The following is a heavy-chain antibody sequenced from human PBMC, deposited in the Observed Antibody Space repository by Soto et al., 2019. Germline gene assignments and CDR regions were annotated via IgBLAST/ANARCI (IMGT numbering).Heavy chain of an antibody. Sequence: PGGSLRLSCASSGFTFISYAMSWVRQAPGKGLEWVSAISGSGGSTYYADSVKGRFTISRDNSKNTLYLQMNSLRAEDTAVYYCAKLEGYYDRGIDVYWGQGTLVTVSS. D-gene: IGHD3-10*02. J-gene: IGHJ4*02. CDR1: GFTFISYA. CDR2: ISGSGGST. CDR3: AKLEGYYDRGIDVY. V-gene: IGHV3-23*01.